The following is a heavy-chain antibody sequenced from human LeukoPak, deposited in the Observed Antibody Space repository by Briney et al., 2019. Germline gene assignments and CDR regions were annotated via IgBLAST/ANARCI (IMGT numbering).Heavy chain of an antibody. Sequence: GGSLRLSCSASGFIFRKNAMIWVRQAPGKGLECVSTISNSGSYIYDADSVKGRSTISRDNARNSLFLQMNNLRDEDTAVYYCARGAGVGSYVPFDLWGPGTVVAVSS. V-gene: IGHV3-21*01. CDR1: GFIFRKNA. D-gene: IGHD3-16*01. CDR2: ISNSGSYI. CDR3: ARGAGVGSYVPFDL. J-gene: IGHJ4*02.